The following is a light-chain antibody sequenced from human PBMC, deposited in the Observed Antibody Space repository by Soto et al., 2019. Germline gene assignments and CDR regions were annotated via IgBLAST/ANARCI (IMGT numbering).Light chain of an antibody. CDR1: QSISSW. Sequence: DIQMTQSPATLSASVGDRVTITCRASQSISSWLAWYQQKPGQAPKLLIYKASSIESGVPSRFSGSGSGTEFTLTITSQQHDDFGTYYCQQYNSYWTFGQGTKVDIK. CDR3: QQYNSYWT. V-gene: IGKV1-5*03. J-gene: IGKJ1*01. CDR2: KAS.